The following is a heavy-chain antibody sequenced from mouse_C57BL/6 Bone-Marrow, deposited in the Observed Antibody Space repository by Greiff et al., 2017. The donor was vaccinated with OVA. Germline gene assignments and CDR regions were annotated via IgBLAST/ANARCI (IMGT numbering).Heavy chain of an antibody. J-gene: IGHJ1*03. CDR2: IDPENGDT. Sequence: EVQLQQSGAELVRPGASVKLSCTASGFNIKDDYMHWVKQRPEQGLEWIGWIDPENGDTEYASKFQGKATITADTSSNTAYLQLSSLTSEDTAVYYCTTSLITTVVATNFDVWGTGTTVTVSS. CDR1: GFNIKDDY. CDR3: TTSLITTVVATNFDV. D-gene: IGHD1-1*01. V-gene: IGHV14-4*01.